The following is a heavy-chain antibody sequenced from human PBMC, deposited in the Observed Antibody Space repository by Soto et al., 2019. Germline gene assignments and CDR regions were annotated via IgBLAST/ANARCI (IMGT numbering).Heavy chain of an antibody. V-gene: IGHV1-69*13. J-gene: IGHJ4*02. CDR3: ATDSNYDVSNSF. CDR1: GGTLNNYA. CDR2: ILPVSAPP. D-gene: IGHD3-3*01. Sequence: SVKVSCKASGGTLNNYAINWVRQAPGQGLEWMGGILPVSAPPDYAQKFQGRVSITADHSTSTAYMELSRLKSDDTAVYFCATDSNYDVSNSFWGQGTLVTVSS.